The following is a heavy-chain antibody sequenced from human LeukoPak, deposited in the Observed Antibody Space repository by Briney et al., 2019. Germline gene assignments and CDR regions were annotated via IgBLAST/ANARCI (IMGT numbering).Heavy chain of an antibody. D-gene: IGHD2-8*02. CDR1: GFTFSSYG. Sequence: PGGTLRLSCAASGFTFSSYGMSWVRQAPGNGLEWVSAISGSGGSTYYADSVKGRFTISRDNSKNTLYLQMNSLRAEDTAVYYCAKDHPYWGRNWFDPWGQGTLVTVSS. J-gene: IGHJ5*02. V-gene: IGHV3-23*01. CDR3: AKDHPYWGRNWFDP. CDR2: ISGSGGST.